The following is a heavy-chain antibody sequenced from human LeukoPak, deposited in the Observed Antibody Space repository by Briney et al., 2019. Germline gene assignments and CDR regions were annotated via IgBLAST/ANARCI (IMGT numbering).Heavy chain of an antibody. V-gene: IGHV3-30*03. CDR2: IANDGGNK. Sequence: PGRSLRLSCVASGFTFSSYGVQCVRQAPRRTLEWVAVIANDGGNKYYADSVKVRFIISRDNSGNTPYLQMYGRRAEDTAVYYWATSSHYYDSRGYYPYYFDCWVQGTLVTVSS. CDR1: GFTFSSYG. CDR3: ATSSHYYDSRGYYPYYFDC. D-gene: IGHD3-22*01. J-gene: IGHJ4*02.